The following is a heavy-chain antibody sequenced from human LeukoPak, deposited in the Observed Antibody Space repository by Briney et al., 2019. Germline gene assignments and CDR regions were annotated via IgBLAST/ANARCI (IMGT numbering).Heavy chain of an antibody. J-gene: IGHJ4*02. CDR1: GYTFTSYG. V-gene: IGHV1-18*01. CDR3: ARVISFRDTPMVDY. Sequence: ASVKVSCKASGYTFTSYGISWVRQAPGQGLEWMGWISAYNGNTNYAQKLQGRVTMTTDTSTSTAYMELRSLRSDDTAVYYCARVISFRDTPMVDYWGQGTLVTVSS. D-gene: IGHD5-18*01. CDR2: ISAYNGNT.